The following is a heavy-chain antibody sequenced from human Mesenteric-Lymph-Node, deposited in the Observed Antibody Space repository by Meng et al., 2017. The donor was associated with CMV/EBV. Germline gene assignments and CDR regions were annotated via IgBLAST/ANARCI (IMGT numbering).Heavy chain of an antibody. D-gene: IGHD3-22*01. J-gene: IGHJ3*02. CDR1: GFMFRDYW. CDR2: ISSSGSTI. V-gene: IGHV3-11*04. Sequence: GGSLRLSCAGSGFMFRDYWMTWVRQAPGKGLEWVSYISSSGSTIYYADSVKGRFTISRDNAKNSLYLQMNSLRAEDTAVYYCARTIVEDAFDIWGQGTMVTVSS. CDR3: ARTIVEDAFDI.